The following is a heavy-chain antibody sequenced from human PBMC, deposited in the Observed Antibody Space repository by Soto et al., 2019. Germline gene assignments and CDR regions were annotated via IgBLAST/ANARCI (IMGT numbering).Heavy chain of an antibody. Sequence: SVKVSCKASGGTFSSYAISWVRQAPGQGLEWMGGIIPIFGTANYAQKFQGRVTITADESTSTAYMELSSLRSEDTAVYYCARDRTLPTYYYDSSGPHWFDPWGQGTLVTVSS. CDR1: GGTFSSYA. CDR3: ARDRTLPTYYYDSSGPHWFDP. J-gene: IGHJ5*02. D-gene: IGHD3-22*01. V-gene: IGHV1-69*13. CDR2: IIPIFGTA.